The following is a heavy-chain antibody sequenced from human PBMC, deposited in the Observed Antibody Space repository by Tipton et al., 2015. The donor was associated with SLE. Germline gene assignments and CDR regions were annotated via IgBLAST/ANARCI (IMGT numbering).Heavy chain of an antibody. CDR3: AAYINYPAY. D-gene: IGHD4-11*01. V-gene: IGHV1-69*02. CDR2: IILILGET. CDR1: GGSFSDYT. Sequence: SGAEVKVSCRASGGSFSDYTISWVRQAPGQGLEWMGRIILILGETNYAQKFQGRVTISADKSTSTTYMELSSLGSEDTALYYCAAYINYPAYWGQGTLVTVSS. J-gene: IGHJ4*02.